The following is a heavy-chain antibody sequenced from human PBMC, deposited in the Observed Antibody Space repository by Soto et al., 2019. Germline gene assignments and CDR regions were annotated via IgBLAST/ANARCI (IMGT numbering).Heavy chain of an antibody. V-gene: IGHV3-30*03. CDR1: GFTFNNFA. J-gene: IGHJ4*02. Sequence: GGSLRLSCAASGFTFNNFAMHWVRQAPGKGLEWVAVISYDGGDKYYADSVKGRFTISRDNSKNTLYLQMNGLRAEDTAVYYCARDLSTVAADYYFDYWGQGALVTVSS. CDR3: ARDLSTVAADYYFDY. CDR2: ISYDGGDK. D-gene: IGHD6-13*01.